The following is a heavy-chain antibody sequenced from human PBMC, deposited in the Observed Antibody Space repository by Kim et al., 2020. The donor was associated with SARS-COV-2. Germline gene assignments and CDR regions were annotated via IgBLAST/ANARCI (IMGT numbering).Heavy chain of an antibody. J-gene: IGHJ4*02. CDR3: ARDRNWSLDY. CDR1: GFTFSCCS. Sequence: GGSLRLSCTGSGFTFSCCSMNWVRQAPGKGLEWVSAITGGSDYKYYADSVKGRFTISRDNAKNSLYLQMDSLRAEDTAVYYCARDRNWSLDYWGQGTLVTVSS. CDR2: ITGGSDYK. D-gene: IGHD1-1*01. V-gene: IGHV3-21*01.